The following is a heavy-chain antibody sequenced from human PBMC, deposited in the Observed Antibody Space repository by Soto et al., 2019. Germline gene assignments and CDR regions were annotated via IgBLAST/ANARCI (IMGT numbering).Heavy chain of an antibody. Sequence: VGSLRLSCAASGFTFRSYGMHWVRQAPGKGLEWVAVISYDGSNKYYADSVKGRFTISRDNSKNTLYPQMNSLRAEDTAVYYCAKGGVGSTSNAFDIWGQGTMVTVSS. CDR2: ISYDGSNK. J-gene: IGHJ3*02. CDR3: AKGGVGSTSNAFDI. D-gene: IGHD1-26*01. CDR1: GFTFRSYG. V-gene: IGHV3-30*18.